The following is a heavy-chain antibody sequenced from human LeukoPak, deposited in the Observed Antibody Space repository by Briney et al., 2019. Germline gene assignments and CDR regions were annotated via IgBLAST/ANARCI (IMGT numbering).Heavy chain of an antibody. J-gene: IGHJ4*02. CDR3: VYGDYRRYFDY. V-gene: IGHV3-23*01. Sequence: PGGSLRLSRAASGFTFSSYAMSWVRQAPGKGLEWVSAISGSGGSTYYADSVKGRFTISRDNSKNTLYLQMNSLRAEDTAVYYCVYGDYRRYFDYWGQGTLVTVSS. CDR2: ISGSGGST. D-gene: IGHD4-17*01. CDR1: GFTFSSYA.